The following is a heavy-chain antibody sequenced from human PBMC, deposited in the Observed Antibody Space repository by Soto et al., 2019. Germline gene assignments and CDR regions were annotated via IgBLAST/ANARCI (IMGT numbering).Heavy chain of an antibody. CDR3: AKDKQSVVPAPSLYDY. CDR2: IRGSGDST. J-gene: IGHJ4*02. D-gene: IGHD2-2*01. Sequence: GGSLRLSCAASGFTFSSYAMSWVRQAPGKGLEWVSAIRGSGDSTYYADSVKGRFTISSDNSKNTLYLQMNSLRAEDTVVYYCAKDKQSVVPAPSLYDYWGQGTLVTVSS. V-gene: IGHV3-23*01. CDR1: GFTFSSYA.